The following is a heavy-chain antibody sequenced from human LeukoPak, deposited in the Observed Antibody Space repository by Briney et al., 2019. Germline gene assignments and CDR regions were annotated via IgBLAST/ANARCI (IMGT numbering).Heavy chain of an antibody. CDR3: AKDASLVSSDYYFDY. J-gene: IGHJ4*02. D-gene: IGHD6-19*01. CDR1: GFTFSSCG. Sequence: QPGRSLRLSCAASGFTFSSCGMHWVRQAPGKGLEWVAVLSFDGNDKYYADSVKGRFTISRDNSKNTLFLQMNSLRAEDTAMYYCAKDASLVSSDYYFDYWGQGTLVTVSS. V-gene: IGHV3-30*18. CDR2: LSFDGNDK.